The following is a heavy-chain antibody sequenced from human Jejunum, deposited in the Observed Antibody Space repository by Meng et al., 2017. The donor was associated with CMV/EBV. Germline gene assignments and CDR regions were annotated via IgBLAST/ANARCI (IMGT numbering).Heavy chain of an antibody. CDR3: AKVDGNGRIGVAGLGLGGP. CDR1: FNLYG. J-gene: IGHJ5*02. D-gene: IGHD6-13*01. CDR2: ISFVGGIT. V-gene: IGHV3-30*18. Sequence: FNLYGMHWVRQAPGEGPEWVAAISFVGGITNYADSVKGRFTISRDNSKNTLYLQMNSLRSDDTAVYYCAKVDGNGRIGVAGLGLGGPWGQGTLVTVSS.